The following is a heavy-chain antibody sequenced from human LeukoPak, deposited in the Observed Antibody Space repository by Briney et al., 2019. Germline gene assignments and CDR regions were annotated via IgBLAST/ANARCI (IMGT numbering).Heavy chain of an antibody. CDR3: AGTYYYDSSGYYHYSL. J-gene: IGHJ4*02. CDR1: GGSISSYY. Sequence: ASETLSLTCTVSGGSISSYYWSWIRQPPGKGLEWIGYIYYSGSTNYNPSLKSRVTISVDTSRNQFSLKLSSVTAADTAVYYCAGTYYYDSSGYYHYSLWGQGTLVTVSS. V-gene: IGHV4-59*01. CDR2: IYYSGST. D-gene: IGHD3-22*01.